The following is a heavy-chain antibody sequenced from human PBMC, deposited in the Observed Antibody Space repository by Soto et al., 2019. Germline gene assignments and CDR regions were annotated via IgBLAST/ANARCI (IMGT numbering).Heavy chain of an antibody. CDR2: ISGSGGST. J-gene: IGHJ4*02. D-gene: IGHD2-15*01. Sequence: GGSLRLSCAASGFTFSSYAMSWVRQAPGKGLEWVSAISGSGGSTYYADSVKGRFTISRDNSKNTLYLQMNSLRAEDTAVYYCVVPPWPVLLTPDYFDYWGQGTLVTVSS. CDR3: VVPPWPVLLTPDYFDY. CDR1: GFTFSSYA. V-gene: IGHV3-23*01.